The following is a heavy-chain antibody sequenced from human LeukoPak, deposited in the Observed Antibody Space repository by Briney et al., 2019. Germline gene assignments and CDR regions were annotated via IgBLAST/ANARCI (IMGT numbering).Heavy chain of an antibody. CDR2: IYYSAST. V-gene: IGHV4-30-4*01. CDR3: AGQVATITPRY. J-gene: IGHJ4*02. D-gene: IGHD5-12*01. Sequence: WIGYIYYSASTYYNPSPKSRVTISVDTSKNQFSLKLSSVTAADTAVYYCAGQVATITPRYWGQGTLVTVSS.